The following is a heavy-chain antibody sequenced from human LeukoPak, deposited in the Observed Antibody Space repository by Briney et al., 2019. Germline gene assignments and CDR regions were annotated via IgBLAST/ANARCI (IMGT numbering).Heavy chain of an antibody. Sequence: ASVKVSCKASGYTFTGYYMHWVRQAPGQGLEWMGWINPNSGGTNYAQNFQDRVTLTRDTSISTAYMEVSRLRSDDTAVYYCARGSLAAAGLFDSWGQGTLVTVSS. CDR2: INPNSGGT. CDR1: GYTFTGYY. D-gene: IGHD6-13*01. CDR3: ARGSLAAAGLFDS. V-gene: IGHV1-2*02. J-gene: IGHJ4*02.